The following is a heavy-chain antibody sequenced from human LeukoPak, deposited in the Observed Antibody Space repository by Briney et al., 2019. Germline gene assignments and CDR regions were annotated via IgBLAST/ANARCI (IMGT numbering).Heavy chain of an antibody. J-gene: IGHJ2*01. Sequence: PSETLSLTCTVSGGSISSYYWSWIRQPPGKGLEWIGYIYYSGSTNYNPSLKSRVTISVDTSKNQFSLKLSSVTAADTAVYYCAGVRRVYDSSGYDYWYFDLWGRGTLVTVSS. V-gene: IGHV4-59*01. D-gene: IGHD3-22*01. CDR3: AGVRRVYDSSGYDYWYFDL. CDR1: GGSISSYY. CDR2: IYYSGST.